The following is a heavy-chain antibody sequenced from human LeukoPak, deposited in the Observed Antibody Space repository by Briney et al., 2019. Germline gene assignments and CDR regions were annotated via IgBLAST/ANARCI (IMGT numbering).Heavy chain of an antibody. V-gene: IGHV3-74*01. CDR3: AKSLGYSYGRYYFDY. CDR2: INSDGSST. CDR1: GFTFSSYW. Sequence: GGSLRLSCAASGFTFSSYWMHWVRQAPGKGLVWVSRINSDGSSTSYADSVKGRFTISRDNAKNTLYLQMNSLRAEDTAVYYCAKSLGYSYGRYYFDYWGQGTLVTVSS. J-gene: IGHJ4*02. D-gene: IGHD5-18*01.